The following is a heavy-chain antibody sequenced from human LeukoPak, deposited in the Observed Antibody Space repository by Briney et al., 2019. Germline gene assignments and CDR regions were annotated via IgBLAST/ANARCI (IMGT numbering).Heavy chain of an antibody. V-gene: IGHV3-7*03. CDR2: INQDGNDK. CDR1: GSTFSTYW. CDR3: TSGDYVDY. Sequence: GGSLRLSCAASGSTFSTYWMNWVRQAPGQGLEWLANINQDGNDKYYVDSVRGRFTISRDNAKRSLYLQMSSLRAEDTAVYFCTSGDYVDYWGQGTLVTVSS. J-gene: IGHJ4*02.